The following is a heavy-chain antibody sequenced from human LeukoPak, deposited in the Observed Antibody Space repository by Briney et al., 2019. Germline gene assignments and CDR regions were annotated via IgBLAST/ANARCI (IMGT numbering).Heavy chain of an antibody. D-gene: IGHD2-2*01. CDR1: GYTFTGYY. J-gene: IGHJ6*03. Sequence: ASVKVSCKASGYTFTGYYMHWVRQAPGQGLEWMGWINPNSGGTNYAQKFQGRVTMTRDTSISTAYMELSRLRSDDTAVYYCAYGCSSTSCYHDYYYMDVWGKGTTVTVSS. CDR2: INPNSGGT. V-gene: IGHV1-2*02. CDR3: AYGCSSTSCYHDYYYMDV.